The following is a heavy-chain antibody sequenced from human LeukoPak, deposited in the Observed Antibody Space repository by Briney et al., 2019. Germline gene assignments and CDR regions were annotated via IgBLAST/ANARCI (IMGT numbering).Heavy chain of an antibody. CDR2: INGGGGNT. J-gene: IGHJ4*02. V-gene: IGHV3-23*01. Sequence: GGSLRLSCAASGFTFNSYVMSWVRQAPGKGLEWVSAINGGGGNTYYADSVKGRFTISRDNSKNTLYLQMNSLRAEDTAVYYCARVTYSGSYYFDYWGQGTLVTVSS. CDR1: GFTFNSYV. CDR3: ARVTYSGSYYFDY. D-gene: IGHD1-26*01.